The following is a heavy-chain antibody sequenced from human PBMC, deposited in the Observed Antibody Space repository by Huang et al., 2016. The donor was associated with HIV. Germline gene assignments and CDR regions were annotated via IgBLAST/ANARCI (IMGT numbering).Heavy chain of an antibody. CDR3: ARGSLEYSVSSSLDY. CDR2: LMAVFDSP. Sequence: QVQLLQSGAEVKKTGSSVKVSCNASGGPFRSYSIAWVRQATGQGLEWRARLMAVFDSPNYAQKLQGRGGVTADEYTSTVYMELRALRPDDTAVYFCARGSLEYSVSSSLDYWGQGTHVTVSS. CDR1: GGPFRSYS. J-gene: IGHJ4*02. V-gene: IGHV1-69*13. D-gene: IGHD4-4*01.